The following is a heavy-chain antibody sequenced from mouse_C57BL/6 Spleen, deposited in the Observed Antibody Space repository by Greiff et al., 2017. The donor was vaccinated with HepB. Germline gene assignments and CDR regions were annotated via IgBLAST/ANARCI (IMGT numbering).Heavy chain of an antibody. CDR3: ARWYDGYLDY. Sequence: VQLQQSGAELVRPGTSVKVSCKASGYAFTNYLIEWVKQRPGQGLEWIGVINPGSGGTNYNEKFKGKATLTADKSSSTAYMQLSSLTSEDSAVYFCARWYDGYLDYWGQGTTLTVSS. D-gene: IGHD2-3*01. J-gene: IGHJ2*01. CDR1: GYAFTNYL. CDR2: INPGSGGT. V-gene: IGHV1-54*01.